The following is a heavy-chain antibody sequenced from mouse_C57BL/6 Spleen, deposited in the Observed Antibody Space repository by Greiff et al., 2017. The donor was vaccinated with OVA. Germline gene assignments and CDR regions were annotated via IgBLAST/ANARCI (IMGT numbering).Heavy chain of an antibody. CDR3: ARDGARYFDV. D-gene: IGHD3-1*01. CDR1: GFTFSSYA. V-gene: IGHV5-4*01. Sequence: EVKLMESGGGLVKPGGSLKLSCAASGFTFSSYAMSWVRQTPEKRLEWVATISDGGSYTYYPDNVKGRFTISRDNAKNNLYLQMSNLKSEDTAMYYCARDGARYFDVWGTGTTVTVSS. CDR2: ISDGGSYT. J-gene: IGHJ1*03.